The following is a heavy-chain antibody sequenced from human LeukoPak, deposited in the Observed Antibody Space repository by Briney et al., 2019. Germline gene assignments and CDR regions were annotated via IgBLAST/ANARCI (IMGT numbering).Heavy chain of an antibody. CDR3: ARDTSIAARPNWFDP. CDR2: IYTSGST. Sequence: SETLSLTCTVSGDSINNNNYYWSWIRQPAGKGLEWIGRIYTSGSTNYNPSLKSRVTMSVDTSKNQFSLKLSSVTAADTAVYYCARDTSIAARPNWFDPWGQGTLVTVSS. V-gene: IGHV4-4*07. D-gene: IGHD6-6*01. CDR1: GDSINNNNYY. J-gene: IGHJ5*02.